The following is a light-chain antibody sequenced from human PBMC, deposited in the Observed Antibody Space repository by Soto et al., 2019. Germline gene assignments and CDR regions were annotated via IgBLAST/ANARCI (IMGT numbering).Light chain of an antibody. CDR2: GNN. CDR1: SSNIGAGYD. CDR3: QSYDSSLSGSV. Sequence: QSVLTQPPSVSGALGQRVTISCTGSSSNIGAGYDVHWYQQLPGAAPKLLISGNNNRPSGVPDRFSDSKSGTSASLAISGLQAEDEADYYCQSYDSSLSGSVFGGGTKVTVL. J-gene: IGLJ2*01. V-gene: IGLV1-40*01.